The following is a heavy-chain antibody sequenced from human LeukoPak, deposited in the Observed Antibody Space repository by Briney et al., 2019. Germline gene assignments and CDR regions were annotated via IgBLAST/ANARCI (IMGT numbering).Heavy chain of an antibody. V-gene: IGHV3-74*01. D-gene: IGHD6-13*01. Sequence: GGSLRLSRAASGFTFSSYRTYWVCHAPEKGLVWVSRINTDGSSTSYADSVKGRFTISRDSAKNTLYLQMNSLRAEDTAVYYCARVGYGGTWYVDYWGQGTLVTVSS. J-gene: IGHJ4*02. CDR3: ARVGYGGTWYVDY. CDR2: INTDGSST. CDR1: GFTFSSYR.